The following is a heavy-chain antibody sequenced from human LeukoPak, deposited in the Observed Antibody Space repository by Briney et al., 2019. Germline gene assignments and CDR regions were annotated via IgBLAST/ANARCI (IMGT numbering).Heavy chain of an antibody. CDR3: ARDQGPYYYDSSGSGFDP. J-gene: IGHJ5*02. CDR1: GGTFSSYA. Sequence: SVKVSCKASGGTFSSYAISWVRQAPGQGLEWMGGIIPIFGTANYAQKLQGRVTMTTDTSTSTAYMELRSLRSDDTAVYYCARDQGPYYYDSSGSGFDPWGQGTLVTVSS. CDR2: IIPIFGTA. V-gene: IGHV1-69*05. D-gene: IGHD3-22*01.